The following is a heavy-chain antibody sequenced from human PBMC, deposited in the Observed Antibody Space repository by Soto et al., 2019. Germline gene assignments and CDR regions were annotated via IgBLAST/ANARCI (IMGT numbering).Heavy chain of an antibody. CDR2: IYYSGST. Sequence: SETLSLTCTVSGGSISSGDYYWSWIRQPPGKGMERIGNIYYSGSTYYNPSLKSRVTISVDTSKNQFSLKLSSVTAADTAVYYCARAPIHYFWSGYREAPYYYYYGMDVWGQGTTVTVSS. CDR3: ARAPIHYFWSGYREAPYYYYYGMDV. D-gene: IGHD3-3*01. CDR1: GGSISSGDYY. J-gene: IGHJ6*02. V-gene: IGHV4-30-4*01.